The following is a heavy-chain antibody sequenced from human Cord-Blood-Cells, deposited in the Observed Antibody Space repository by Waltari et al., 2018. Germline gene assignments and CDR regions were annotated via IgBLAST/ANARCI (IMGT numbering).Heavy chain of an antibody. Sequence: QVQLQQWGAGLLKPSETLSLTCAVYGGSFSGYYWSWIRQPPGKGLEWIGESNHSGSTNYNPSLKDQFTISVDTSKNQFSLKLSSVTAADTAVYYCARWFSGSYYFDYWGQGTLVTVSS. V-gene: IGHV4-34*01. CDR3: ARWFSGSYYFDY. CDR1: GGSFSGYY. CDR2: SNHSGST. J-gene: IGHJ4*02. D-gene: IGHD3-10*01.